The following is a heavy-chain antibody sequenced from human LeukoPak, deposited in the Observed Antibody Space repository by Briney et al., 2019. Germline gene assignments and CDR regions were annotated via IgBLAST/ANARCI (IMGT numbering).Heavy chain of an antibody. J-gene: IGHJ6*02. CDR3: ASGPSSGYYFFGMDV. CDR2: ISRSGSTI. V-gene: IGHV3-11*01. Sequence: GGSLRLSCAAWGFTLRDYYMRGIRQARGKGVEGGSYISRSGSTIYYADSVKGRFTISRDNAKNSLYLQMNSLRAEDTAVYYCASGPSSGYYFFGMDVWGQGTTVTVSS. CDR1: GFTLRDYY. D-gene: IGHD3-22*01.